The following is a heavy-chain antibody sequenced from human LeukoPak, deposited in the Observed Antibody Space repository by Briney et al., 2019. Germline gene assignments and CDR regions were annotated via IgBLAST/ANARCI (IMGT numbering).Heavy chain of an antibody. J-gene: IGHJ4*02. V-gene: IGHV3-30-3*01. Sequence: PGGSLRLSCAASGFPFSTYLMHWVRQAPAKGLEWVAVTSYDGSNKYYADSVKGRFTISRDNSKNTLYLQVNSLSAEDTAVYYCARQRTNSDCFDYWGQGTLVTVSS. D-gene: IGHD2-21*02. CDR3: ARQRTNSDCFDY. CDR1: GFPFSTYL. CDR2: TSYDGSNK.